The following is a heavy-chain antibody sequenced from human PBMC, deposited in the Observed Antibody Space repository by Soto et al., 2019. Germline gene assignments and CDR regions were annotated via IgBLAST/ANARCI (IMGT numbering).Heavy chain of an antibody. V-gene: IGHV4-4*02. Sequence: SATLSLTCAVSGVSIISSNWWSLVRHPPGKGLEWIGEIYHSGSTNYNPSLKSRVTISVDKSKNQFSLKLSSVTAADTAVYYCARDGVGRYSPNSSDPPGPAPLLTLSS. D-gene: IGHD2-15*01. CDR1: GVSIISSNW. CDR3: ARDGVGRYSPNSSDP. CDR2: IYHSGST. J-gene: IGHJ5*02.